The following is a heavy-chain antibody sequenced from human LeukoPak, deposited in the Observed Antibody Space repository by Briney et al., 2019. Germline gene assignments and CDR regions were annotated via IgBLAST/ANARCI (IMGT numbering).Heavy chain of an antibody. CDR1: GHSFTNYW. D-gene: IGHD4-23*01. Sequence: GESLKISCTGSGHSFTNYWIGGVRQMPGKAREWMGIIYFGDSTTRYSPSFQGQVTISAHKSTATAYLQWSCLKASDTAVYYCSGARHGNTYFDDWGQGTLVTVSS. J-gene: IGHJ4*02. V-gene: IGHV5-51*01. CDR3: SGARHGNTYFDD. CDR2: IYFGDSTT.